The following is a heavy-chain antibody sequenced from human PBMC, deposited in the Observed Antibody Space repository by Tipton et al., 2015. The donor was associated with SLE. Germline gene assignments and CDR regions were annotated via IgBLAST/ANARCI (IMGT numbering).Heavy chain of an antibody. D-gene: IGHD1-1*01. V-gene: IGHV3-53*05. CDR2: IYSGGST. CDR1: GFTVRSNY. Sequence: GSLRLSCAASGFTVRSNYMNWVRQAPGKGLEWVSVIYSGGSTYYADSVKGRFTISRDNSKNTLYLQMNSLRVEDTAVYYCASAPRGATGYWGQGTLVTVSS. J-gene: IGHJ4*02. CDR3: ASAPRGATGY.